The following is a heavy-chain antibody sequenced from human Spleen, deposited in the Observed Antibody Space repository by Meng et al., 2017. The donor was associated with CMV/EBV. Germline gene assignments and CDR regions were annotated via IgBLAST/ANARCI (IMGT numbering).Heavy chain of an antibody. V-gene: IGHV3-30-3*01. CDR1: GFTFSDFY. J-gene: IGHJ3*02. Sequence: GESLKISCAASGFTFSDFYMTWIRQAPGKGLEWVAVISYDGINKFYADSVKGRFTISRDNSKSTLYLQMTSLRTEDTAVYSCAREKDYDFWSTYYYSFDIWGQGTMVTVSS. CDR3: AREKDYDFWSTYYYSFDI. D-gene: IGHD3-3*01. CDR2: ISYDGINK.